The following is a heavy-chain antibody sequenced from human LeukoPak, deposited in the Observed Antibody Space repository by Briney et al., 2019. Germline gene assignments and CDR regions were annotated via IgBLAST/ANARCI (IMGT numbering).Heavy chain of an antibody. J-gene: IGHJ4*02. CDR2: ISYDGSNK. CDR1: GFTFSSYG. V-gene: IGHV3-30*03. CDR3: ARVDVVVPAAFDY. D-gene: IGHD2-2*01. Sequence: QSGGSLRLSCAASGFTFSSYGMHWVRQAPGKGLEWVAVISYDGSNKYYADSVKGRFTISRDNSKNTLYLQMNSLRAEDTAVYYCARVDVVVPAAFDYWGQGTLVTVSS.